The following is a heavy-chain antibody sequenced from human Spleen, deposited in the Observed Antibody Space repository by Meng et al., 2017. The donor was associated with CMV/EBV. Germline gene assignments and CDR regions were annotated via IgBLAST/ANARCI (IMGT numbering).Heavy chain of an antibody. CDR1: GFTFSDYY. D-gene: IGHD3-10*01. CDR2: ISTSGYAI. CDR3: ARVRGVITFDY. Sequence: SCAASGFTFSDYYMTSIRRAPGKGLGWVSFISTSGYAIYYADSLKGRFTISRDNAKNSLYLQMNSLRAEDTAFYYCARVRGVITFDYWGQGTLVTVSS. J-gene: IGHJ4*02. V-gene: IGHV3-11*01.